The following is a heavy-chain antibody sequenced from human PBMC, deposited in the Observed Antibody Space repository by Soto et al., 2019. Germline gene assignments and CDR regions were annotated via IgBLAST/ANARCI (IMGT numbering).Heavy chain of an antibody. D-gene: IGHD3-3*01. V-gene: IGHV5-51*01. Sequence: GESLKISCKGSGYSFTSYWIGWVRQMPGKGLEWMGIIYPGDSDTRYSPSFQGQVTISADKSISTAYLQWSSLKASDTAMYYCARNNYDFSLQEGGFDPWGQGTLVTVSS. CDR2: IYPGDSDT. J-gene: IGHJ5*02. CDR1: GYSFTSYW. CDR3: ARNNYDFSLQEGGFDP.